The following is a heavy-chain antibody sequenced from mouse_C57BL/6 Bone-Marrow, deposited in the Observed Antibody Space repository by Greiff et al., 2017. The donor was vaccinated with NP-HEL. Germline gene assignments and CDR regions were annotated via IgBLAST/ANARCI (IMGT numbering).Heavy chain of an antibody. CDR1: GYAFTNYL. D-gene: IGHD1-1*01. CDR3: ARVARRELYAMDY. CDR2: INPGSGGT. Sequence: VQLQQSGAELVRPGTSVKVSCKASGYAFTNYLIEWVKQRPGQGLEWIGVINPGSGGTNYNEKFKGKATLTADKSSSTAYMQLSSLTSEDSAVYVCARVARRELYAMDYWGQGTSVTVSS. V-gene: IGHV1-54*01. J-gene: IGHJ4*01.